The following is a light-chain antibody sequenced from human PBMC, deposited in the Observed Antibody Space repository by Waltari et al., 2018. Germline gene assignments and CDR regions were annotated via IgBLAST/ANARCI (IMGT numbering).Light chain of an antibody. CDR2: GNN. CDR1: SSNIGAGFA. Sequence: QSVLTQPPSVSGAPGQRVTISCTGSSSNIGAGFAVHWYQQLPGTAPNLLIYGNNTRPSGVPDRFSGSKSGTSASLAITGLQAEDEADYYCQSYGSDWVFGGGTKLTVL. V-gene: IGLV1-40*01. CDR3: QSYGSDWV. J-gene: IGLJ3*02.